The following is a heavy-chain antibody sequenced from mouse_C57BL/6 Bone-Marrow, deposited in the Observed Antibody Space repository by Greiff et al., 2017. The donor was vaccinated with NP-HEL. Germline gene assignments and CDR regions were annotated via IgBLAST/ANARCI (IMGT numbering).Heavy chain of an antibody. D-gene: IGHD1-1*01. CDR2: INPSTGGT. J-gene: IGHJ4*01. V-gene: IGHV1-42*01. CDR1: GYSFTGYY. Sequence: VQLQQSGPELVKPGASVKISCKASGYSFTGYYMNWVKQSPEKSLEWIGDINPSTGGTTYNQKFKAKATLTVDKSSSTAYMQLKSLTSEDSAVYYCARPLSTVVAGGENYAMDYWGQGTSVTVSS. CDR3: ARPLSTVVAGGENYAMDY.